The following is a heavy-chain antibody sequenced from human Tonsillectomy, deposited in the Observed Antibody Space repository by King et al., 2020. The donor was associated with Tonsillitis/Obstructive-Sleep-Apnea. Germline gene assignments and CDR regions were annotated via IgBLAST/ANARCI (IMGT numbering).Heavy chain of an antibody. V-gene: IGHV4-34*01. D-gene: IGHD2-21*01. CDR2: INHSGIT. Sequence: VQLQQWGAGLLKPSETLSLTCAVYGVSFSGYYWSWIRQPPGKGLEWIGEINHSGITNYNPSLKSRVTISVDTSKNQFSLRLSSVTAADTAVYYFARVVEYCGTPRCYTDYWGQATLVTVPS. CDR3: ARVVEYCGTPRCYTDY. J-gene: IGHJ4*02. CDR1: GVSFSGYY.